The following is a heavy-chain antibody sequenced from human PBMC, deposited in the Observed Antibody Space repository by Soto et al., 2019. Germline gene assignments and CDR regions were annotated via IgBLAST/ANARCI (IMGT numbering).Heavy chain of an antibody. V-gene: IGHV3-7*01. J-gene: IGHJ5*02. D-gene: IGHD1-26*01. CDR1: GFIFRNDW. CDR2: IKQDGSEI. Sequence: EVQLVESGGGSATPGGSLRLSCAASGFIFRNDWMSWVRQAPGKGLEWVANIKQDGSEIHYLESVEGRFTIFRDNARRSLYLQMNSLRAEDTAVYFCASYSGSYFPVGHDRWGQGTLVVVSS. CDR3: ASYSGSYFPVGHDR.